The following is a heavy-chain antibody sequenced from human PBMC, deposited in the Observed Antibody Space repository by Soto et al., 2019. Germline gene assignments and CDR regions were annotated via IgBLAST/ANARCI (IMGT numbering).Heavy chain of an antibody. CDR1: GYTFTSYG. Sequence: QVQLVQSGAEVKKPGASVKVSCKASGYTFTSYGISWVRQAPGQGLEWMGWISAYNGNTNYAQKLQGRVTMTTDTSTSTAYMELRSLRSDDTAVYYCARTAIALRDPFDDYGMDVWGQGTTVTVSS. CDR2: ISAYNGNT. CDR3: ARTAIALRDPFDDYGMDV. D-gene: IGHD2-21*01. J-gene: IGHJ6*02. V-gene: IGHV1-18*01.